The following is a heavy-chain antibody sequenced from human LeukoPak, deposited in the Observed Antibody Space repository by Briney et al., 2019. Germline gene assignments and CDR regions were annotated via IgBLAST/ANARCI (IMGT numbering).Heavy chain of an antibody. J-gene: IGHJ4*02. CDR2: ISHSGST. V-gene: IGHV4-4*02. CDR3: ARVTGTTPFDF. CDR1: GGSISSNNW. D-gene: IGHD1-1*01. Sequence: SETLSLTCAVSGGSISSNNWWSWVRPPPGKGLEWIGEISHSGSTNHNPSVESRVTISVDKSKNQFSLKLSSMTAADTAVYFCARVTGTTPFDFWGQGTLVTVSS.